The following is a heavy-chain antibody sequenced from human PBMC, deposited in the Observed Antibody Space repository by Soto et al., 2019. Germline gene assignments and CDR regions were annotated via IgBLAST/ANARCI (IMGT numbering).Heavy chain of an antibody. V-gene: IGHV3-21*01. CDR2: ISSSSSYI. J-gene: IGHJ6*02. Sequence: PGGSLRLSCAASGFTFSSYAMNWVRQAPGKGLEWVSSISSSSSYIYYADSVKGRFTISRDNAKNSLYLQMNSLRAEDTAVYYCARFSGIAARPPDDYYYYGMDVWGQGTTVTVSS. CDR3: ARFSGIAARPPDDYYYYGMDV. D-gene: IGHD6-6*01. CDR1: GFTFSSYA.